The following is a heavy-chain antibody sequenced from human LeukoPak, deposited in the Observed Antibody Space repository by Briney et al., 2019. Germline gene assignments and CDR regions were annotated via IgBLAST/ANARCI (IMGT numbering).Heavy chain of an antibody. CDR2: ISSSAGTT. CDR1: GFTFSSYE. V-gene: IGHV3-48*03. D-gene: IGHD5-18*01. Sequence: GGSLRLSCAASGFTFSSYEMNWVRQAPGKGLEWVSYISSSAGTTYYADSVKGRFTISRDNAKNSLYLQMNSLRAEDTAVYFCARQQQRLWYDWGQGTLVTVSS. CDR3: ARQQQRLWYD. J-gene: IGHJ4*02.